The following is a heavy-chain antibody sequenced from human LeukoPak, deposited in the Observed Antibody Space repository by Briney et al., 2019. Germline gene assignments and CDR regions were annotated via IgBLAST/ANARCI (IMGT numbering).Heavy chain of an antibody. CDR2: ISSSSSPI. D-gene: IGHD1-1*01. CDR3: AKGGANGYRWFDP. J-gene: IGHJ5*02. CDR1: GFTFSSYS. V-gene: IGHV3-48*01. Sequence: PGGSLRLSCAASGFTFSSYSMNWVRQAPGKGLEWLSYISSSSSPIYYADSVKGRFTLSRDNSKNTLYLQMNSLRAEDTAVYYCAKGGANGYRWFDPWGQGTLVTVSS.